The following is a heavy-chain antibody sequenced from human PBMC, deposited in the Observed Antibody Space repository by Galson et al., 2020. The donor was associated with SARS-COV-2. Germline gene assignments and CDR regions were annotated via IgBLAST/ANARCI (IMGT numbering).Heavy chain of an antibody. J-gene: IGHJ4*02. D-gene: IGHD2-2*01. CDR3: AKLPNLYCRKTNCLYS. Sequence: GESLKISCAASGFTFSTYAMNWVRQAPGKGLEWVSVISGSGGSTYYADSVKGRFTVSRDNSKNTLFLQMNSLRAEDTALYYCAKLPNLYCRKTNCLYSWGLGTLVTVSS. CDR1: GFTFSTYA. V-gene: IGHV3-23*01. CDR2: ISGSGGST.